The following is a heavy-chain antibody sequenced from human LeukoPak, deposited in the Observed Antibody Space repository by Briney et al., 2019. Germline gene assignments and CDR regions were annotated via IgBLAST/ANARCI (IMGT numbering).Heavy chain of an antibody. D-gene: IGHD3-9*01. J-gene: IGHJ5*02. V-gene: IGHV1-18*01. CDR3: ARSGLRNFDWSDSANRFDP. CDR2: ISAYNGKT. Sequence: ASVRVSCTASGYTFTNYGISWVRQAPGQGLEWMGWISAYNGKTNYAQNLQGRVTVTTDTSTSTAYMELRSLRSDDTAVYYCARSGLRNFDWSDSANRFDPWGQGTLVTVSS. CDR1: GYTFTNYG.